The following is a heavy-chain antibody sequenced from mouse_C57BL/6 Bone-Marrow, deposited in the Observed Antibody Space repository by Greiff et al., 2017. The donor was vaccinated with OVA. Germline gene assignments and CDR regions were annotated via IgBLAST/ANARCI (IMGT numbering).Heavy chain of an antibody. D-gene: IGHD2-3*01. J-gene: IGHJ2*01. CDR1: GYAFSSSW. Sequence: VQLQQSGPELVKPGASVKISCKASGYAFSSSWMNWVKQRPGKGLEWIGRIYPGDGDPTYNGKFKGKATLTADKSSSTAYMQLSSLTSEDSAVYFCARHEDGYYASYFDYWGQGTTLTVSS. V-gene: IGHV1-82*01. CDR2: IYPGDGDP. CDR3: ARHEDGYYASYFDY.